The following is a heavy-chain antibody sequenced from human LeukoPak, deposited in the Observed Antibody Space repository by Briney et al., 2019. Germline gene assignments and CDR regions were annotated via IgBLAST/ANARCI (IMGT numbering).Heavy chain of an antibody. CDR2: IKYDGNEK. CDR3: PRGGTTFEH. D-gene: IGHD1-1*01. V-gene: IGHV3-7*01. CDR1: GFTFSVSW. Sequence: GGSLRLSCAASGFTFSVSWMSWVRQAPGKGLEWVANIKYDGNEKYYVDSVKGRFTISRDNAKNSLYLQMNSLSAEDTAVYYCPRGGTTFEHWGQGTLVTVSS. J-gene: IGHJ4*02.